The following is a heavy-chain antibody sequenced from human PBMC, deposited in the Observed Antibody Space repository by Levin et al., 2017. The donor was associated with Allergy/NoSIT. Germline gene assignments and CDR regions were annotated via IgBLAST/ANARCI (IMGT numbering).Heavy chain of an antibody. CDR3: ARGLKIVSGYDRKSYYYYGMDV. D-gene: IGHD5-12*01. CDR1: GGSFSGYY. CDR2: INHSGST. V-gene: IGHV4-34*01. Sequence: SETLSLTCAVYGGSFSGYYWSWIRQPPGKGLEWIGEINHSGSTNYNPSLKSRVTILVDTSKNQFSLKLSSVTAADTAVYYCARGLKIVSGYDRKSYYYYGMDVWGQGTTVTVSS. J-gene: IGHJ6*02.